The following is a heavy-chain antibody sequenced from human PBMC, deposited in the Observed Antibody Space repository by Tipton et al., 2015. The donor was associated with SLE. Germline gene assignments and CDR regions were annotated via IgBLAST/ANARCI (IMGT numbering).Heavy chain of an antibody. Sequence: QLVQSGAEVKKPGASVKVSCKASDYSFSSYGISWVRQAPGQGLEWIGWFSPYNGNTNSAQNLQGRVTMTTDTSTSTAYMELRSLRSDDTAVYYCARGSSVAEWGQGTLVTVSS. V-gene: IGHV1-18*04. D-gene: IGHD6-19*01. CDR3: ARGSSVAE. CDR1: DYSFSSYG. CDR2: FSPYNGNT. J-gene: IGHJ4*02.